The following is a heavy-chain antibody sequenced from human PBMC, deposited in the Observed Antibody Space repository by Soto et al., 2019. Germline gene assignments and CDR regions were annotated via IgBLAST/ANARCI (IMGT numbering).Heavy chain of an antibody. D-gene: IGHD3-10*01. CDR3: AIGRGSGSPDNWFDP. Sequence: PSETLSLTCAVSGGSISSGGYSWSWIRQPPGKGLEWIGYIYHSGSTYYNPSLKSRVTISVDRSKNQFSLKLSSVTAADTAVYYCAIGRGSGSPDNWFDPWGQGTLVTVSS. J-gene: IGHJ5*02. CDR2: IYHSGST. V-gene: IGHV4-30-2*01. CDR1: GGSISSGGYS.